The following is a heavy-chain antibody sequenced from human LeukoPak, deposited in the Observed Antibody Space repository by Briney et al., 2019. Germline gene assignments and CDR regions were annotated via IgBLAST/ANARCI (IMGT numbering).Heavy chain of an antibody. J-gene: IGHJ4*02. D-gene: IGHD3-3*01. CDR3: ARRPVFGVAYNYFDY. CDR2: INHSGST. CDR1: GGSFSGYY. Sequence: SETLSLTCAVYGGSFSGYYWSWIRQPPGKGLEWIGEINHSGSTNYNPSLKSRVTISVDTSKNQFSLKLSSVPAADTAVYYCARRPVFGVAYNYFDYWGQGTLVTVSS. V-gene: IGHV4-34*01.